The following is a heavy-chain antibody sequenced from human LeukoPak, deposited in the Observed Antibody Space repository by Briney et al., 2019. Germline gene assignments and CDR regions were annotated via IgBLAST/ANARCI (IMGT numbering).Heavy chain of an antibody. V-gene: IGHV3-30-3*01. J-gene: IGHJ4*02. CDR1: GFTFSSYA. CDR2: ISYDGSNK. CDR3: ARESILLWFGESLGYFDY. D-gene: IGHD3-10*01. Sequence: GGSLRLSCAASGFTFSSYAMHWVRQAPGKGLEWVAVISYDGSNKYYADSVKGRFTISRDNSKNTLYLQMNSLRAEDTAAYYCARESILLWFGESLGYFDYWGQGTLVTVSS.